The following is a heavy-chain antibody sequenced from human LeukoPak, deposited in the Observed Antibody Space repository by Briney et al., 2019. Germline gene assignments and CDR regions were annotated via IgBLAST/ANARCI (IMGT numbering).Heavy chain of an antibody. V-gene: IGHV4-59*01. CDR3: ARRSPYYYDSSGYPYYYYYGMDV. CDR2: IYYSGST. CDR1: GGSISSYY. J-gene: IGHJ6*02. Sequence: SETLSLTCTVSGGSISSYYWSWIRQPPGKGLEWIGYIYYSGSTNYNPSLKSRVTISVDTSKNQFSLKLSSVTAADTAVYYCARRSPYYYDSSGYPYYYYYGMDVWGQGTTVTVSS. D-gene: IGHD3-22*01.